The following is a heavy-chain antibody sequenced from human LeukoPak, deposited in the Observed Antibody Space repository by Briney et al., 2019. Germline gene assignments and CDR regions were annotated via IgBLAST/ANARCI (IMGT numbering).Heavy chain of an antibody. CDR1: GGTFSSYA. D-gene: IGHD2-21*02. J-gene: IGHJ5*02. V-gene: IGHV1-69*13. CDR2: IIPIFGTA. Sequence: GASVKVSCKASGGTFSSYAISWVRQAPGQGLEWMGGIIPIFGTANYAQKFQGRVTITADESTSTAYMELSSLRSEDTAVYYCASPSCGGDCYGHNWFDPWGQGTLVTVSS. CDR3: ASPSCGGDCYGHNWFDP.